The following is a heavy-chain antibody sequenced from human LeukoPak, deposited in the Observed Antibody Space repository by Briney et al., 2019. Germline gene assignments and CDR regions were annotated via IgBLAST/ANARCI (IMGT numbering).Heavy chain of an antibody. D-gene: IGHD2/OR15-2a*01. V-gene: IGHV1-58*02. J-gene: IGHJ4*02. Sequence: VASVKVSCKASGFTFTSSAMQWVRQARGQRLEWIGWIVVGSGNTSYAQKFQERVTITRDMSTSTAYMELSSLRSEDTAVYYCAAGLRVAWTNTPQREFDYWGQGTLVTVSS. CDR2: IVVGSGNT. CDR1: GFTFTSSA. CDR3: AAGLRVAWTNTPQREFDY.